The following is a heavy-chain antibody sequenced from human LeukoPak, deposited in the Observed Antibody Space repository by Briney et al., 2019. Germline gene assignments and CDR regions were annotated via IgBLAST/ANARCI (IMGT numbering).Heavy chain of an antibody. J-gene: IGHJ4*02. CDR3: AKRGVVIRVILVGFHKQAYYFDS. CDR1: GITLSNYG. Sequence: GGSLRLSCAVSGITLSNYGMSWVRQAPGKGPEWVAGISDSGGSTNYADSVKGRFTISRDNAKNTLCLQMNSLRAEDTAVYFCAKRGVVIRVILVGFHKQAYYFDSWGQGALVTVSS. V-gene: IGHV3-23*01. D-gene: IGHD3-10*01. CDR2: ISDSGGST.